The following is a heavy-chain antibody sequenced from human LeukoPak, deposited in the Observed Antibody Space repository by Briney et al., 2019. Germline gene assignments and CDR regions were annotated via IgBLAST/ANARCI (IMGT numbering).Heavy chain of an antibody. V-gene: IGHV3-53*01. CDR3: VRDWAPASMQAAPFDC. CDR1: GFTVSSNS. J-gene: IGHJ4*02. D-gene: IGHD2/OR15-2a*01. Sequence: QPGGSLRLSCTVSGFTVSSNSMSWVRQAPGKGLEWVSFIYSDNTHYSDSVKGRFTISRDNSKNTLYLQMNSLRLEDTAVYYCVRDWAPASMQAAPFDCWGQGTLVTVSS. CDR2: IYSDNT.